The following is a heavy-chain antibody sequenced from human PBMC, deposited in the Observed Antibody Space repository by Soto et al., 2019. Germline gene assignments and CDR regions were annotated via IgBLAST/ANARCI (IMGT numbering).Heavy chain of an antibody. D-gene: IGHD5-18*01. CDR1: GFTFCNYG. CDR3: AIFLREVYPAMIPGAY. V-gene: IGHV3-30*03. CDR2: ISFDGSNR. J-gene: IGHJ4*02. Sequence: QVALVESGGVVVQPGGSLRLSCAASGFTFCNYGLHWFRQAPGKGLEWAAVISFDGSNRYYADSMKARFTVSRDNSKNTPYLQMTSLRTEDTAMYYCAIFLREVYPAMIPGAYWGQGTLVTVSS.